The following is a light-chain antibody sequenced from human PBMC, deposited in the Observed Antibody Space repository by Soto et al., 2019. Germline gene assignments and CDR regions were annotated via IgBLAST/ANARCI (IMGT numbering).Light chain of an antibody. Sequence: DIPMTQSPSSLSASVGDRVTITCQASQDISNYLNWYQQKPGKAPKLLIYDASSLQSGVPSRFSGSGSGTEFTLTLSSLQPEDFATYYCLQDNSYPQTFGGGTKVEIK. CDR1: QDISNY. CDR3: LQDNSYPQT. CDR2: DAS. V-gene: IGKV1-17*01. J-gene: IGKJ4*01.